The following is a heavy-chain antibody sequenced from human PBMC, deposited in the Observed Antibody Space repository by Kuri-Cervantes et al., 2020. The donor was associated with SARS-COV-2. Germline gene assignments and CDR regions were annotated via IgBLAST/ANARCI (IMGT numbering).Heavy chain of an antibody. CDR2: IDPSDSYT. V-gene: IGHV5-10-1*01. CDR1: GYSFTSYW. J-gene: IGHJ4*02. D-gene: IGHD3-3*01. CDR3: ARISTIFGVDYYFDY. Sequence: GESLKISCKGSGYSFTSYWISWVRQMPGKGLEWMGRIDPSDSYTNYSPSFQGHVTISADKSISTAYLQWSSLKASDTAMYYCARISTIFGVDYYFDYWGQGTLVTVSS.